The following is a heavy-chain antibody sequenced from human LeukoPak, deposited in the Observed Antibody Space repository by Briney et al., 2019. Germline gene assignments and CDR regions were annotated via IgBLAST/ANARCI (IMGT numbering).Heavy chain of an antibody. CDR1: GFTFDDYG. Sequence: GGSLRLSCAASGFTFDDYGMSWVRQAPGKGLEWVSGINWSGGRTGYADSVKGRFTISRDNAKNSLYLQRNSLRAEDTALYYCAKRSNSGWNPDYWGHGTLVTVSS. J-gene: IGHJ4*01. V-gene: IGHV3-20*04. CDR2: INWSGGRT. D-gene: IGHD6-19*01. CDR3: AKRSNSGWNPDY.